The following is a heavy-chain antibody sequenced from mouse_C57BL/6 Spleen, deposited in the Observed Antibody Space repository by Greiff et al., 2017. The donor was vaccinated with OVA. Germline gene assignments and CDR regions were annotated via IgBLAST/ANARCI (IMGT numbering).Heavy chain of an antibody. CDR1: GFTFSDYG. CDR2: ISSGSSTI. V-gene: IGHV5-17*01. Sequence: EVMLVESGGGLVKPGGSLKLSCAASGFTFSDYGMHWVRQAPEKGLEWVAYISSGSSTIYYADTVKGRFTISRDNAKNTLFLQMTSLRSEDTAMYYCARMYDGYPAWFAYWGQGTLVTVSA. D-gene: IGHD2-3*01. J-gene: IGHJ3*01. CDR3: ARMYDGYPAWFAY.